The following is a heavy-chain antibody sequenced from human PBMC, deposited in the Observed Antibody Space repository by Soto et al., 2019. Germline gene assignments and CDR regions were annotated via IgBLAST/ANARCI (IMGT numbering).Heavy chain of an antibody. CDR2: IIPFFGTP. V-gene: IGHV1-69*06. CDR1: EGTFNSYA. D-gene: IGHD3-22*01. Sequence: QAQVVQSGAEVRKPGSSVKLSCKASEGTFNSYAIAWVRQAPGQGLEWMGGIIPFFGTPNYAQKFQGRVTITADTSTATSYMELSSLRSDDTAVYYCARDKGAYYSHLVYWGQGTLVTVSS. CDR3: ARDKGAYYSHLVY. J-gene: IGHJ4*02.